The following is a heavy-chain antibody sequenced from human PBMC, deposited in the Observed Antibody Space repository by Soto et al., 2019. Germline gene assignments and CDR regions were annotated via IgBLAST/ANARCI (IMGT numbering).Heavy chain of an antibody. CDR3: ARVPLYGSGSYYNDY. CDR2: IDPSDSYT. J-gene: IGHJ4*02. CDR1: GYSFTSYW. V-gene: IGHV5-10-1*01. Sequence: PGEALKISCKGSGYSFTSYWISWVRQMPGKGLEWMGRIDPSDSYTNYSPSFQGHVTISADKSISTAYLQWSSLKASDTAMYYCARVPLYGSGSYYNDYWGQGTLVTVSS. D-gene: IGHD3-10*01.